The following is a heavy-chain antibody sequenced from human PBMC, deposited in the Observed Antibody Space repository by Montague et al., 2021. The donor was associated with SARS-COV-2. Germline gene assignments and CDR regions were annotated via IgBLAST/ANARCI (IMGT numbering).Heavy chain of an antibody. CDR3: ARDPYSSSWFDAFDI. J-gene: IGHJ3*02. CDR2: IKQDGSEK. CDR1: GFTFSSYW. Sequence: SLRLSCAASGFTFSSYWMSWVRQAPGKGLEWVANIKQDGSEKYYVDSVKGRFTISRDNAKNSLYLQMNSLRAEDTAVYCCARDPYSSSWFDAFDIWGQGTMVTVSS. V-gene: IGHV3-7*01. D-gene: IGHD6-13*01.